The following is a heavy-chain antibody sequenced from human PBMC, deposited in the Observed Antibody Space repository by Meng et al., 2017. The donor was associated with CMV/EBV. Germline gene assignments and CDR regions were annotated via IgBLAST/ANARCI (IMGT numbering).Heavy chain of an antibody. V-gene: IGHV3-21*01. J-gene: IGHJ4*02. Sequence: SGFSFTSYSLNWVRQAPGKGLDWVSSISSSSAYIHYADSVKGRFTISRDNAKNSVFLQMNSLRAEDTAVYYCARAPPYSDNWFGPDYWGQGTLVTVSS. CDR3: ARAPPYSDNWFGPDY. CDR1: GFSFTSYS. CDR2: ISSSSAYI. D-gene: IGHD3-10*01.